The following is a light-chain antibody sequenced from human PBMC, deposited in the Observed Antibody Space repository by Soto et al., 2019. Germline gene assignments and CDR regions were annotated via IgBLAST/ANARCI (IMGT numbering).Light chain of an antibody. J-gene: IGKJ1*01. V-gene: IGKV3-15*01. Sequence: EIVMTQSPATLSVSLGERATLSCRASQSVSSNLAWYQQKPGQAPRLLIYGASTRATGIPARFSGSGSGTEFTLTISSLQSEDFAVYYCQQYNSWPTFGQGTKVEIK. CDR2: GAS. CDR1: QSVSSN. CDR3: QQYNSWPT.